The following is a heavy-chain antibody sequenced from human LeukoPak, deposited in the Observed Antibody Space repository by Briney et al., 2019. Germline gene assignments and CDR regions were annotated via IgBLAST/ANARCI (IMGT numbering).Heavy chain of an antibody. Sequence: ASVTVSFKASGYTFTGYYMHWVRQAPGQGLEWMGWINPNSGGTNYAQKFQGRVTMTRDTSISTAYMELSRLRSDDTAVYYCAREILVDTAMVTYFVYWGQGTLVTVSS. J-gene: IGHJ4*02. CDR3: AREILVDTAMVTYFVY. V-gene: IGHV1-2*02. CDR1: GYTFTGYY. CDR2: INPNSGGT. D-gene: IGHD5-18*01.